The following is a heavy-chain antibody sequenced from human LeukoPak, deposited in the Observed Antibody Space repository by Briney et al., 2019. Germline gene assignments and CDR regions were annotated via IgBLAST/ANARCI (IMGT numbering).Heavy chain of an antibody. V-gene: IGHV3-72*01. CDR1: GFPLKDHY. CDR3: VRGYHSLDV. D-gene: IGHD2-2*01. Sequence: PGGSLTLLWGVSGFPLKDHYMDWVRPAPGKGVEGVGRTRNKANSYTTEYAASAKGRFIISRDESNNLVYLQMNSLKTEDTAVYYCVRGYHSLDVWGQGTMVTVSS. J-gene: IGHJ3*01. CDR2: TRNKANSYTT.